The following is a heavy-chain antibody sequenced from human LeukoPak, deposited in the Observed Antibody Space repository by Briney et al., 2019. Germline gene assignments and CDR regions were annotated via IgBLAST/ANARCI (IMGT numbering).Heavy chain of an antibody. CDR1: GFSFSSLS. V-gene: IGHV3-23*01. D-gene: IGHD6-19*01. J-gene: IGHJ5*02. Sequence: GGSLRLSCAASGFSFSSLSMSWVRQTPGEGLEWVSAITGSGGNTYYADSVKGRFTICRDNSKNMVYLQLDSLRAEDTAIYYCAADGSGWSRSSWGQGTLVTVSS. CDR3: AADGSGWSRSS. CDR2: ITGSGGNT.